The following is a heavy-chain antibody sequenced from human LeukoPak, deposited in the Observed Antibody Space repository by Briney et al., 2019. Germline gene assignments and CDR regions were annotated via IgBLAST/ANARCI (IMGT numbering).Heavy chain of an antibody. J-gene: IGHJ3*02. CDR3: ARAGGGYCSSTSCYTAGSDAFDI. CDR2: IYHSGST. CDR1: GGSISSGGYY. V-gene: IGHV4-30-2*01. D-gene: IGHD2-2*02. Sequence: PSETLSLTCTVSGGSISSGGYYWSWIRQPPGKGLEWIGYIYHSGSTYYNPSLKSRVTISVDRSKNQFSLKLSSVTAADTAVYYCARAGGGYCSSTSCYTAGSDAFDIWGQGTMVTVSS.